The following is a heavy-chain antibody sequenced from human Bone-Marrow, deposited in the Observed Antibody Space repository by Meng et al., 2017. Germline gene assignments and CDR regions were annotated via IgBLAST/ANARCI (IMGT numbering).Heavy chain of an antibody. V-gene: IGHV3-30*01. CDR3: ARGGNEFDY. D-gene: IGHD4-23*01. J-gene: IGHJ4*02. CDR2: ISYDGSNK. CDR1: GFTFSSYV. Sequence: QVWRVESGGCVFQPGSSLRLSCAASGFTFSSYVMHWVRQAPGKRLEWVAVISYDGSNKYYADSVKGRFTISRDNSKNTLYLQMNSLRAEDTAVYYCARGGNEFDYWGQGTLVTVSS.